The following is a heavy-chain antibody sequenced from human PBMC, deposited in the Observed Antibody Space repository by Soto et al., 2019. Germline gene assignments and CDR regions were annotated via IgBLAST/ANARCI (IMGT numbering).Heavy chain of an antibody. CDR2: VSDSGNP. J-gene: IGHJ6*02. D-gene: IGHD3-22*01. V-gene: IGHV4-59*01. CDR3: ARLWGERYYDRSGYRYYYYGMDV. Sequence: SEPLSLTCTVSGGSISGYYWSWIRQPPGKGLEWIGYVSDSGNPYYSPFFKSRVIMSLDMSKNQFSLNLTSATAADTAVYYCARLWGERYYDRSGYRYYYYGMDVWGQGTTVTVAS. CDR1: GGSISGYY.